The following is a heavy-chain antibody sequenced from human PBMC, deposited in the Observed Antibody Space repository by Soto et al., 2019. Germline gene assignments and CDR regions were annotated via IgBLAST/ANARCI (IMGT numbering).Heavy chain of an antibody. J-gene: IGHJ5*02. Sequence: GGSLRLSCAASGFTFSSYSMNWVRQAPGKGLEWVSSISSSSSYIYYADSVEGRFTISRDNAKNSLYLQMNSLRAEDTAVYYCARDPYSSSSDNWFDPWGQGTLVTVSS. V-gene: IGHV3-21*01. CDR3: ARDPYSSSSDNWFDP. D-gene: IGHD6-6*01. CDR1: GFTFSSYS. CDR2: ISSSSSYI.